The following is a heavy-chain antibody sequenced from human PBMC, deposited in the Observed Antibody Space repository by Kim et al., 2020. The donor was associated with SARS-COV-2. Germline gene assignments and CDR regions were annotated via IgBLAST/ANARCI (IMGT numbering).Heavy chain of an antibody. Sequence: GGSLRLSCAASGFTFSSYSMNWVRQAPGKGLEWVSSISSSSSYIYYADSVKGRFTISRDNAKNSLYLQMNSLRAEDTAVYYCARDPPVDTAMANADHWGQGTLVTVFS. CDR2: ISSSSSYI. D-gene: IGHD5-18*01. J-gene: IGHJ4*02. CDR1: GFTFSSYS. V-gene: IGHV3-21*01. CDR3: ARDPPVDTAMANADH.